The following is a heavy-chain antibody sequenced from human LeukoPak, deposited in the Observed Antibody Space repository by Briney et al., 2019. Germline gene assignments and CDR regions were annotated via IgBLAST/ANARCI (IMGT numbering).Heavy chain of an antibody. J-gene: IGHJ3*02. Sequence: ASVRVSGKASGYIFTSYDISWVRQAPGQGLEWMGWISVDNGNTNYAQKLQGRVTMTTDTSTSTAYMELRSLRSDDTAVYYCARDYDFWSGYYINAFDIWGQGTMVTVSS. CDR2: ISVDNGNT. CDR3: ARDYDFWSGYYINAFDI. V-gene: IGHV1-18*01. D-gene: IGHD3-3*01. CDR1: GYIFTSYD.